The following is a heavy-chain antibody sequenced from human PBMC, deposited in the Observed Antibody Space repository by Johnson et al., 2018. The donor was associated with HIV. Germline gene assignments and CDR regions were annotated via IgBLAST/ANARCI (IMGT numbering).Heavy chain of an antibody. Sequence: QVQLVESGGGLVKPGGSLRLSCAASGFTFSDYYMSWIRQAPGKGLEWVSYISSSGSTIYYADSVKGRVIISRDNAKNSLYLQMNSLRAEDTAVYYCATRDPTYRPGAFDLWGQGTMVTVSS. V-gene: IGHV3-11*04. D-gene: IGHD1-14*01. CDR1: GFTFSDYY. CDR3: ATRDPTYRPGAFDL. CDR2: ISSSGSTI. J-gene: IGHJ3*01.